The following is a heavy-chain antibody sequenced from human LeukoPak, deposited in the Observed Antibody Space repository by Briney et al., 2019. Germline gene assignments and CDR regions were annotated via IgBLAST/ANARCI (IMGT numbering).Heavy chain of an antibody. D-gene: IGHD6-13*01. CDR2: ISSSSSYI. V-gene: IGHV3-21*06. Sequence: GGSLRLSCAASGFTFRSYSMKWGRQAPGKGLEWVSSISSSSSYIYYADSVKGRFTISRDNAKNLLYLQMNSLRAEDTAVYYCARYSDTGYSSSWYSTPFDYWGQGTLVTVSS. CDR1: GFTFRSYS. CDR3: ARYSDTGYSSSWYSTPFDY. J-gene: IGHJ4*02.